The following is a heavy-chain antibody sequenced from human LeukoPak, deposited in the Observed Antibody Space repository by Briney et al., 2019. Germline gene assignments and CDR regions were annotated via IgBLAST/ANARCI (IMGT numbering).Heavy chain of an antibody. CDR2: ISRISTAI. D-gene: IGHD5-24*01. CDR1: GVTFDYFA. J-gene: IGHJ5*02. Sequence: PGGSLRLSCAASGVTFDYFAMSWVRQTPGKGLQWIAYISRISTAIQYADSVKGRFTISRDNGENSLFLQMNSLRVEDTALYYCARDGYNWADLWGQGTLVSVSS. V-gene: IGHV3-48*01. CDR3: ARDGYNWADL.